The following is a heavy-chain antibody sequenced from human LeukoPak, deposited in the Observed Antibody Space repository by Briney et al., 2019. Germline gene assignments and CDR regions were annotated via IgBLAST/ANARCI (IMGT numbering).Heavy chain of an antibody. D-gene: IGHD6-13*01. CDR3: AKGSQGSYSSSWYIGYFQH. CDR1: GFTFSSYG. V-gene: IGHV3-30*02. Sequence: GGSLRLSCAASGFTFSSYGMHWVRQAPGKGLEWVAFIRYDGSNKYYADSVKGRFTISRDNSKNTLYLQMNSLRAEDTAVYYCAKGSQGSYSSSWYIGYFQHWGQGTLVTVSS. CDR2: IRYDGSNK. J-gene: IGHJ1*01.